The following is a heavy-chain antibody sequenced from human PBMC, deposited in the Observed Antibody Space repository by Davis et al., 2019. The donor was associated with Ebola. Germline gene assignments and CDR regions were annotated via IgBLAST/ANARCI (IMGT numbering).Heavy chain of an antibody. CDR2: IYYSGST. CDR1: GGSISSSSYY. CDR3: ARESIAASYNWFDP. J-gene: IGHJ5*02. D-gene: IGHD6-6*01. Sequence: PSETLSLTCTVSGGSISSSSYYWGWIRQPPGKGLEWIGSIYYSGSTYYNPSLKSRVTISVDTSKNQFSLKLSSVTAADTAVYYCARESIAASYNWFDPWGQGTLVTVSS. V-gene: IGHV4-39*02.